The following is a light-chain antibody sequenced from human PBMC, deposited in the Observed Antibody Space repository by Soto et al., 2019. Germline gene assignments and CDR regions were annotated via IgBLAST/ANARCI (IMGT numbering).Light chain of an antibody. CDR3: CSYVGSYTDV. J-gene: IGLJ1*01. V-gene: IGLV2-11*01. CDR1: SSDVGGHNF. Sequence: QSVLTQPRSVSGSPGQSVTISCTGTSSDVGGHNFVSWYQQHPGKAPQLMIYDVTKRPSGVPDRFSGSKSGNTASLTISGLQAEDEADYYCCSYVGSYTDVFGTGTKVTVL. CDR2: DVT.